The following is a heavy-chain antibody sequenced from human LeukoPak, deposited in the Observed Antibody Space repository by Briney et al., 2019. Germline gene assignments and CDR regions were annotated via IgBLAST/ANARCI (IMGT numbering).Heavy chain of an antibody. Sequence: GGSLRLSCTASGFTFGDYAMSWVRQAPGKGLEWVGFIRSKAYDGTTEYAASVKGRSTISRDDSKSIAYLQMNSLKTEDTAVYYCTSCSSISCYTFDFDYWGQGTLVTVSS. CDR3: TSCSSISCYTFDFDY. J-gene: IGHJ4*02. CDR2: IRSKAYDGTT. CDR1: GFTFGDYA. V-gene: IGHV3-49*04. D-gene: IGHD2-2*02.